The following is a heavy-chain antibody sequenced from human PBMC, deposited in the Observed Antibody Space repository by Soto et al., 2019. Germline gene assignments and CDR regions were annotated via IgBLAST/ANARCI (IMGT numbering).Heavy chain of an antibody. D-gene: IGHD3-22*01. CDR2: IYYSGST. J-gene: IGHJ4*02. Sequence: PSETLSLTCTVSGGSISSYYWSWIRQPPGKGLEWIGYIYYSGSTNYNPSLKSRVTISVDTSKNQFSLKLSSVTAADTAVYYCARDREAYDSSGCIDFWGQGTLVTVSS. V-gene: IGHV4-59*01. CDR1: GGSISSYY. CDR3: ARDREAYDSSGCIDF.